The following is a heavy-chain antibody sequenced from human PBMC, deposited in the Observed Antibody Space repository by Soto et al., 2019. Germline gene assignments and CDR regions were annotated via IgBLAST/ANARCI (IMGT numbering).Heavy chain of an antibody. CDR3: ATTASSARSRVTGSKYYYYYYMDV. CDR1: GGSISSGGYY. CDR2: IYYSGST. V-gene: IGHV4-31*03. D-gene: IGHD4-4*01. Sequence: SETLSLTCTVSGGSISSGGYYWSWIRQHPGKGLEWIGYIYYSGSTYYNPSLKSRVTISVDTSKNQFSLKLSSVTAADTAVYYCATTASSARSRVTGSKYYYYYYMDVWGKGTTVTVSS. J-gene: IGHJ6*03.